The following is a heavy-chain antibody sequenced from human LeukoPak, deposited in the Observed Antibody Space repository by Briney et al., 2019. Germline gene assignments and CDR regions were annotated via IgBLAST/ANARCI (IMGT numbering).Heavy chain of an antibody. J-gene: IGHJ4*02. Sequence: GGSLRLSCAASGFTFDDFAMHWVRQTPGKGLEWVSGISWNSGTIGYADSVKGRFTISRDNAKNSLYLQMNSLRAEDTAVYYCAKDPYYDSSGPYYFDYWGQGTLVTVSS. CDR2: ISWNSGTI. CDR3: AKDPYYDSSGPYYFDY. D-gene: IGHD3-22*01. CDR1: GFTFDDFA. V-gene: IGHV3-9*01.